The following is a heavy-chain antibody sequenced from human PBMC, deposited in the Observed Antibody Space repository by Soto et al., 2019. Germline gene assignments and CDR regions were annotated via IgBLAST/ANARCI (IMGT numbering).Heavy chain of an antibody. CDR3: ARGYCSSTSCRSWFDP. CDR2: ISAYNGNT. CDR1: GYTFTSYG. J-gene: IGHJ5*02. D-gene: IGHD2-2*01. Sequence: WASVKVSCKASGYTFTSYGISWVRQAPGQGLEWMGWISAYNGNTNYAQKLQGRVTMTTDTSTSTAYMELRSLRSDDTAVYYCARGYCSSTSCRSWFDPWGQGTLVTVSS. V-gene: IGHV1-18*01.